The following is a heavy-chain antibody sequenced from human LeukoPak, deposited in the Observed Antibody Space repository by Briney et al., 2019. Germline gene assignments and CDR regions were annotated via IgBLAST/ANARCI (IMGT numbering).Heavy chain of an antibody. J-gene: IGHJ4*02. D-gene: IGHD2-2*01. CDR3: VRERHCLTTTCSSDRKIGYFDH. Sequence: GGSLRLSCAASGFIFGNYWMTWVRQAPGKGLEWVANIKQDRSETYYVDSVSGRFTISRDNSDNSLYLQMSGLRAEDTAFYCVRERHCLTTTCSSDRKIGYFDHWGQGALVIVSS. V-gene: IGHV3-7*01. CDR1: GFIFGNYW. CDR2: IKQDRSET.